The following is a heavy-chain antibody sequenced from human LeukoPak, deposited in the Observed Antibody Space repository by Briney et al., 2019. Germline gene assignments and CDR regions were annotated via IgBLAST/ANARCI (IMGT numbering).Heavy chain of an antibody. CDR2: INPSGGST. CDR1: GYTFTSYY. V-gene: IGHV1-46*01. Sequence: ASVKVSCKASGYTFTSYYMRWVRQAPGQGLEWMGIINPSGGSTSYAQKFQGRVTITADESTSTAYMELSSLRSEDTAVYYCARDHPYYYDSSGYYEYWGQGTLVTVSS. J-gene: IGHJ4*02. D-gene: IGHD3-22*01. CDR3: ARDHPYYYDSSGYYEY.